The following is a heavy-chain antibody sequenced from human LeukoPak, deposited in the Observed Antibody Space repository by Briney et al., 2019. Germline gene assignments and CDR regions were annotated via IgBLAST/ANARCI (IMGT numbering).Heavy chain of an antibody. Sequence: SETLSLTCTVSGGSIRSYYWSWIRQPPGKGLEGMGYIYDSGSTNYNPSLKCRVTITVDTSKHQFSLKLSSVTAADTAVYYCARGGSGYDSFYYYGMDVWGQGTAVTVSS. CDR3: ARGGSGYDSFYYYGMDV. D-gene: IGHD5-12*01. J-gene: IGHJ6*02. V-gene: IGHV4-59*01. CDR1: GGSIRSYY. CDR2: IYDSGST.